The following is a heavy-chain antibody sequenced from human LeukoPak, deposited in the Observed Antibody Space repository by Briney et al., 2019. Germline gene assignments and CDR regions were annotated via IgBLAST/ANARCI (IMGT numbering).Heavy chain of an antibody. CDR1: GYTFTGYY. Sequence: ASVKVSCKASGYTFTGYYMHWVRQAPGQGLEWMGWINPNSGGTNYAQKFQGRVTMTRDTCISTAYMKLSRLRSDDTGVYYCARDRSYYGSGSYYNLDYWGQGTLVTVSS. CDR3: ARDRSYYGSGSYYNLDY. V-gene: IGHV1-2*02. D-gene: IGHD3-10*01. CDR2: INPNSGGT. J-gene: IGHJ4*02.